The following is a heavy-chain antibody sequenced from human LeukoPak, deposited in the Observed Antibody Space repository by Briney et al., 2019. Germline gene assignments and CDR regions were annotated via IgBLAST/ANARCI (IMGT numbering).Heavy chain of an antibody. CDR1: GYSFTSYW. CDR2: IYPGDSDT. Sequence: GESLKISCKGSGYSFTSYWIGWVRQMPGKGLEWMGIIYPGDSDTRYSPSFQGQVTISADKSISTAYLQWSSLKASDTAMYYCARPEQAWELRKSAFDIWGQGTMVTVSS. CDR3: ARPEQAWELRKSAFDI. V-gene: IGHV5-51*01. J-gene: IGHJ3*02. D-gene: IGHD1-26*01.